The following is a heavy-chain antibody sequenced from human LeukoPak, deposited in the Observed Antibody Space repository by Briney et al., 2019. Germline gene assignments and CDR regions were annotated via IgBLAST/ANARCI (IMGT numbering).Heavy chain of an antibody. CDR2: ISRSGGAT. CDR1: GFTFSSYG. CDR3: TKAGQYDSGSYQPFEC. D-gene: IGHD3-10*01. V-gene: IGHV3-23*01. Sequence: TGGSLRLSCAASGFTFSSYGMSWVRQAPGKGLEWVSAISRSGGATSYADSVKGRFSISRDNPGNTLYLEMNSLRVEDTAVYYCTKAGQYDSGSYQPFECWGQGTLVTVSS. J-gene: IGHJ4*02.